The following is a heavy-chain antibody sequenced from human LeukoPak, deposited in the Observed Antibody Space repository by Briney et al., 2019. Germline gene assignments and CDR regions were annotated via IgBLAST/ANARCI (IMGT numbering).Heavy chain of an antibody. V-gene: IGHV3-7*01. D-gene: IGHD4-17*01. CDR1: GFTFSSYG. J-gene: IGHJ4*02. CDR3: ASENYGDFDY. CDR2: IKQDGSEK. Sequence: PGGSLRLTCAASGFTFSSYGMSWVRQAPGKGLEWVANIKQDGSEKYYVDSVKGRFTISRDNAQNSLYLQMNSLRAEDTAVYYCASENYGDFDYWGQGTLVTVSS.